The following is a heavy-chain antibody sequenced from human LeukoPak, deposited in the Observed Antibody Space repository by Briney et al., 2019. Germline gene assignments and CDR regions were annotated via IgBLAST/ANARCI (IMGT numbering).Heavy chain of an antibody. CDR3: ARDPLSVTTPWYYGMDV. D-gene: IGHD4-17*01. Sequence: GGSLRLSCAASGFTFSSYAMHWVRQAPGKGLEWVAVISYDGSNKYYADSVKGRFTISRDNSKNTLYLQMNSLRAEDTTVCYCARDPLSVTTPWYYGMDVWGQGTTVTVSS. V-gene: IGHV3-30*04. CDR1: GFTFSSYA. CDR2: ISYDGSNK. J-gene: IGHJ6*02.